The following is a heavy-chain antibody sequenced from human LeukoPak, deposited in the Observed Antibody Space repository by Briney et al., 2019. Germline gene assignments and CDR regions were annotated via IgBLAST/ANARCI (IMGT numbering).Heavy chain of an antibody. D-gene: IGHD3-3*01. V-gene: IGHV4-59*12. CDR1: GGSISSYY. CDR3: ARVYPDDFWSGDDAFDI. Sequence: SETLSLTCTVSGGSISSYYWSWIRQPPGKGLEWIGYIYYSGSTNYNPSLKSRVTISVDRSKNQFSLKLSSVTAADTAVYYCARVYPDDFWSGDDAFDIWGQGTMVTVSS. J-gene: IGHJ3*02. CDR2: IYYSGST.